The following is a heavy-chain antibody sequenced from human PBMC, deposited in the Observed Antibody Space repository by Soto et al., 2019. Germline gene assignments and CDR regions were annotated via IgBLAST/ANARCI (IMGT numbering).Heavy chain of an antibody. CDR1: GFTFSNFE. J-gene: IGHJ4*02. D-gene: IGHD2-21*01. V-gene: IGHV3-48*03. CDR2: ISFRGTTI. Sequence: EVQLVESGGGFVQPGGSLRLSCEASGFTFSNFEMNWVRQVPGRGLEWLAYISFRGTTICYADSVRGRFTISRDNTKNSVFLQMYSLVVEDTAIYYCVRDNSHIIVTPFDLWGQGTLVTVSS. CDR3: VRDNSHIIVTPFDL.